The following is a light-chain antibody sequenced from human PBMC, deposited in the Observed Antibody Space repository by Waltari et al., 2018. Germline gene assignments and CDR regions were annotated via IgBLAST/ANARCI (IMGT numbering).Light chain of an antibody. CDR2: KAS. Sequence: DIQMIKSPSTLSASVGGRVTITCRASQRISNWLASYQQKPAKAPKILIYKASTLESGVPSRFCGGGSGAAFTTTISSLQPDEFATYYCQQYNSDSLLTFGGGTKVEIK. J-gene: IGKJ4*01. V-gene: IGKV1-5*03. CDR1: QRISNW. CDR3: QQYNSDSLLT.